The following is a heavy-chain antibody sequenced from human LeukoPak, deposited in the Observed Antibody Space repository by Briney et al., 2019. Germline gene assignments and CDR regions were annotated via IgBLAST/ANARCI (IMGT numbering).Heavy chain of an antibody. CDR3: ARGVIYDI. Sequence: SETLSLTCTVSGGSISSSSYYWGWIRQPPGKGLEWIGEINHSGSTNYNPSLKSRVTISVDTSKNQFSLKLSSVTAADTAVYYCARGVIYDIWGQGTMVTVSS. CDR2: INHSGST. CDR1: GGSISSSSYY. J-gene: IGHJ3*02. D-gene: IGHD3-10*01. V-gene: IGHV4-39*07.